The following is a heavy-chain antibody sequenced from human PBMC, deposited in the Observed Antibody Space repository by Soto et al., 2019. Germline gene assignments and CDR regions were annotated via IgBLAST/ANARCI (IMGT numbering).Heavy chain of an antibody. Sequence: GGSLRLSCAATGFTFSSSWMNWVRQAPGKGLEWVAGIKEDGSEEYYVDYVKGRFTISRDNVENSLYLQMNSLRGEDTAVYFCARDRGYSCFDYWGLGTLVTVSS. D-gene: IGHD5-18*01. V-gene: IGHV3-7*01. CDR3: ARDRGYSCFDY. CDR1: GFTFSSSW. J-gene: IGHJ4*02. CDR2: IKEDGSEE.